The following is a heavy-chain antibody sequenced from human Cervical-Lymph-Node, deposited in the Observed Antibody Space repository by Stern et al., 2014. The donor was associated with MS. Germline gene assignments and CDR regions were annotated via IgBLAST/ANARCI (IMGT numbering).Heavy chain of an antibody. CDR3: ARDLRSDYSSSGFDY. CDR2: IYASGST. J-gene: IGHJ4*02. Sequence: QLQESGPGLVKPSETLSLACTVSGGSISGFYWSWIRQPAGKGLEWIGRIYASGSTDQNPSLKSRVTMSVDTSRNQFFLKLRSVTAADTAVYYCARDLRSDYSSSGFDYWGQGTLVTVSS. D-gene: IGHD6-6*01. V-gene: IGHV4-4*07. CDR1: GGSISGFY.